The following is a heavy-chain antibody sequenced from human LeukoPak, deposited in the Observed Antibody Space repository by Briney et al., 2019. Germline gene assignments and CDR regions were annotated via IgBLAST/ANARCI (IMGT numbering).Heavy chain of an antibody. CDR3: ASSPPGYCSGGSCYVDY. CDR2: MNPNSGGT. CDR1: GYTFTGYY. D-gene: IGHD2-15*01. J-gene: IGHJ4*02. V-gene: IGHV1-2*02. Sequence: ASVKVSCKASGYTFTGYYMHWVRQAPGQGLEWMGWMNPNSGGTNYAQSFQGRVTMTRDTSIGTAYMELSRLRSDDTAVYYCASSPPGYCSGGSCYVDYWGQGTLVTVSS.